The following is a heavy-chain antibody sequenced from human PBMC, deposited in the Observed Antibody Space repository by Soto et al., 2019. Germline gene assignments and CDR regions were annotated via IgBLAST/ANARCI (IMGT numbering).Heavy chain of an antibody. CDR1: GFTFSTNW. CDR3: ARDIGGVGSH. CDR2: INEDGRIT. V-gene: IGHV3-74*01. J-gene: IGHJ4*02. Sequence: EVQLVESGGGLVQPGGSLRLSCAASGFTFSTNWMHWVRQVAGKGLIWVSRINEDGRITDYADSAKGRFTISRDNAKNTLYLQMNSLRAEDTAVYYGARDIGGVGSHWGQGTLVTVAS. D-gene: IGHD3-10*01.